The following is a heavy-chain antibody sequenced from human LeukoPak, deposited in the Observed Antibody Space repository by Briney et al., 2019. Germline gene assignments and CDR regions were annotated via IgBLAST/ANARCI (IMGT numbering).Heavy chain of an antibody. CDR2: VYDSGAT. J-gene: IGHJ4*02. V-gene: IGHV4-59*01. Sequence: SETLSLTCSVSGGSISTYYWSWVRQPPGKGLEWIGYVYDSGATNYNPSLKSRLTISVDTSKNQFSLKLRSVTAADTAVYYCARVNSWSTWEIDYWGQGTLVTVSS. CDR3: ARVNSWSTWEIDY. CDR1: GGSISTYY. D-gene: IGHD6-13*01.